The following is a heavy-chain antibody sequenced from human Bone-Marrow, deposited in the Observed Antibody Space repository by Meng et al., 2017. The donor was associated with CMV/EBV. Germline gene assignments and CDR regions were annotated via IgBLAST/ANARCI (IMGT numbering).Heavy chain of an antibody. V-gene: IGHV3-11*01. Sequence: GESLKMPCAASGFTFSDYYMSWIRQAPGKGLEWVSYISSSGSTIYYADSVKGRFTISRDNAKNSLYLQMNSLRAEDTAVYYCARDHYHDSSGFRQDIWGQGTMVTVSS. D-gene: IGHD3-22*01. CDR3: ARDHYHDSSGFRQDI. J-gene: IGHJ3*02. CDR2: ISSSGSTI. CDR1: GFTFSDYY.